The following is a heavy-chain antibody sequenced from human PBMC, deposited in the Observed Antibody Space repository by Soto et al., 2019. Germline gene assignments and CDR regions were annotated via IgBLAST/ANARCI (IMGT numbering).Heavy chain of an antibody. CDR3: AAVPVLRFLKWLPAYFDY. Sequence: SVKVSCKTSGFMFTSSSVQWVLQARGQRLEWIGWLVVGSGNTHYAQHFQERVTLTRDMSTGTAYMELGSLRSEDTAVYYCAAVPVLRFLKWLPAYFDYWGQGTLVTVSS. CDR1: GFMFTSSS. CDR2: LVVGSGNT. V-gene: IGHV1-58*01. D-gene: IGHD3-3*01. J-gene: IGHJ4*02.